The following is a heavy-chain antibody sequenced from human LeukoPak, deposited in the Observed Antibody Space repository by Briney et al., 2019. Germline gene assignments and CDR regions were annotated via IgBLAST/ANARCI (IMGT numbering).Heavy chain of an antibody. Sequence: GESLKISCEGSGYRFATYWIGWVRQMPGKGLEWMGIIYPGDSDTRYSPSFQGQVTISADMAINTAYLQWSSLKASDSAMYYCARLLGPMIARGYFDYWGQGTLVTVSS. J-gene: IGHJ4*02. CDR2: IYPGDSDT. CDR3: ARLLGPMIARGYFDY. V-gene: IGHV5-51*01. D-gene: IGHD3-22*01. CDR1: GYRFATYW.